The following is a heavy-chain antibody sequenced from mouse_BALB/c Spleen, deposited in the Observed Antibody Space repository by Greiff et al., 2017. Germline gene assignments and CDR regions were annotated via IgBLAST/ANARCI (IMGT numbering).Heavy chain of an antibody. CDR3: ARLYYGSSPWFAY. CDR1: GDSITSRY. J-gene: IGHJ3*01. D-gene: IGHD1-1*01. CDR2: ISYSGST. V-gene: IGHV3-8*02. Sequence: EVKVVESGPSLVKPSQTLSLTCSVTGDSITSRYWNWIRKFPGNKLEYMGYISYSGSTYYNPSLKSRISITRDTSKNQYYLQLNSVTTEDTATYYCARLYYGSSPWFAYWGQGTLVTVSA.